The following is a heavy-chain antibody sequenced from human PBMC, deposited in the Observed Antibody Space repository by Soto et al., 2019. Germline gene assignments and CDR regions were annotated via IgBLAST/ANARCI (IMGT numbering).Heavy chain of an antibody. D-gene: IGHD3-22*01. Sequence: SETLSLTCTVSGGSISSYYWSWIRQPPGKGLEWIGYIYYSGSTNYNPSLKSRVTVSVDTSKRQFSLSLTSVTAADTAVYYCARGGYWRFDYWGQGSLVTVSS. J-gene: IGHJ4*02. CDR3: ARGGYWRFDY. CDR1: GGSISSYY. CDR2: IYYSGST. V-gene: IGHV4-59*12.